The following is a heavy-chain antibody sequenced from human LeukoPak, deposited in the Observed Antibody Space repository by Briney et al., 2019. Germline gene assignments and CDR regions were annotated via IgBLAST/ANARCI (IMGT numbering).Heavy chain of an antibody. Sequence: SVKVSCKASGGTFRSNAISWVRQAPGQGLEWMGGITPIFGTANYAQKFQGRVTITAVESMSTAYMELSSLRSEDTAVYYCARGHYCSSTSCYSFDYWGQGTLVTVSS. V-gene: IGHV1-69*13. CDR2: ITPIFGTA. D-gene: IGHD2-2*01. CDR1: GGTFRSNA. CDR3: ARGHYCSSTSCYSFDY. J-gene: IGHJ4*02.